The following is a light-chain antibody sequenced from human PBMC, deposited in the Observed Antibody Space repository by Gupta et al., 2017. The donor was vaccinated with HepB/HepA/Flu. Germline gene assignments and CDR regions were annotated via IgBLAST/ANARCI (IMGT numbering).Light chain of an antibody. CDR2: FNN. Sequence: SVLTQPPSVSGTPGQRVAISCSGSSSHIGSNTVNWYQQFPGTAPRLLIFFNNQRPSGVPDRFSGSKSGTSASLAISGLQAGDEGDYYCAVWDDSLNGVVFGGGTKLTVL. CDR3: AVWDDSLNGVV. CDR1: SSHIGSNT. V-gene: IGLV1-44*01. J-gene: IGLJ2*01.